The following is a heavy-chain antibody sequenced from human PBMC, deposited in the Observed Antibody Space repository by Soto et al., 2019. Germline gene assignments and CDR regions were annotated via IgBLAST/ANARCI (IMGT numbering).Heavy chain of an antibody. J-gene: IGHJ6*04. CDR2: IYPGDSDT. D-gene: IGHD4-17*01. CDR1: CYSFTSYW. Sequence: PWYSLKISCQGYCYSFTSYWIGWVRQMPGKGLEWMGIIYPGDSDTRYSPSFQGQVTISADKSISTAYLQWSSLKASHTDMYYCARLRLPMDVWGKATTLTASS. CDR3: ARLRLPMDV. V-gene: IGHV5-51*01.